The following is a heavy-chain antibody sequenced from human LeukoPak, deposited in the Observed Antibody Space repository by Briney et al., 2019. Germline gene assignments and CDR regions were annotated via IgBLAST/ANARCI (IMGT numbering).Heavy chain of an antibody. J-gene: IGHJ4*02. D-gene: IGHD3-10*01. CDR3: ARGGSRYFHN. Sequence: GGALRLSCAASGFTVSSNYMSWVRHPPAKDLEWVSVIYSGSSTYYADSVKGRFTISRDNSKNTLFLQMDSLRAEDTAVYYCARGGSRYFHNWGQGTLVTVST. CDR1: GFTVSSNY. V-gene: IGHV3-66*01. CDR2: IYSGSST.